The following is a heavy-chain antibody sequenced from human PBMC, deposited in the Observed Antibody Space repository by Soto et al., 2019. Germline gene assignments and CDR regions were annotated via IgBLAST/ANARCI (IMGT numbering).Heavy chain of an antibody. J-gene: IGHJ6*03. CDR2: ISYDGSNK. Sequence: QVQLVESGGGVVQPGRSLRLSCAASGFTFSSYGMHWVRQAPGKGLEWVAVISYDGSNKYYADSVKGRFTISRDNSKNTLYLQMNSLRAEDTAVYYCAKDLGVVISYYYMDVWGKGTTVTVSS. CDR1: GFTFSSYG. CDR3: AKDLGVVISYYYMDV. D-gene: IGHD3-3*01. V-gene: IGHV3-30*18.